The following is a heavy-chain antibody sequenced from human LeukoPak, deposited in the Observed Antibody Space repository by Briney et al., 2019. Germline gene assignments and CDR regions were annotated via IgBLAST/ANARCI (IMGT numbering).Heavy chain of an antibody. Sequence: SETLSLTCTVSGGSISSYYWGWIRQPPGKGLEWIGSIYYSGSTYYNPFLKSRVTISVDTSKNQFSLRVNSVTAADTAVYYCARDLRSSGWYRLPFDNWGQGTLVTVSS. J-gene: IGHJ4*02. D-gene: IGHD6-19*01. CDR1: GGSISSYY. CDR2: IYYSGST. V-gene: IGHV4-39*07. CDR3: ARDLRSSGWYRLPFDN.